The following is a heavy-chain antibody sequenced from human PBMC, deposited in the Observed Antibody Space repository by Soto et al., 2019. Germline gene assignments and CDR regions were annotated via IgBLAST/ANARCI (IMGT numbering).Heavy chain of an antibody. V-gene: IGHV3-23*01. CDR3: AKVKVGAIHYYYGMDV. D-gene: IGHD1-26*01. Sequence: GGSLRLSCAASGFTFSSYAMSWVRQAPGKGLEWVSAISGSGGSTYYADSVKGRFTISRDNSKNTLYLQMNSLRAEDTAVYYCAKVKVGAIHYYYGMDVWGQGTTVTVSS. CDR1: GFTFSSYA. J-gene: IGHJ6*02. CDR2: ISGSGGST.